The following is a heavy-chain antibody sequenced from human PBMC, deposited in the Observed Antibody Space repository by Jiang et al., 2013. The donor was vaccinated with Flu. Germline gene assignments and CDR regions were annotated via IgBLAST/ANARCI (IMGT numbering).Heavy chain of an antibody. J-gene: IGHJ4*02. CDR3: ARDRDSSGHSPLYYFDF. D-gene: IGHD3-22*01. V-gene: IGHV1-46*04. CDR2: INPRGGAT. CDR1: GYTFTNYY. Sequence: VQLVESGAEVKKPGASVKISCKTSGYTFTNYYMHWVRQAPGQGLEWMGIINPRGGATTYAQDLQGRATMTSDTSTTTLSMELSSLRSEDTAVYYCARDRDSSGHSPLYYFDFWGQGTLVTVSS.